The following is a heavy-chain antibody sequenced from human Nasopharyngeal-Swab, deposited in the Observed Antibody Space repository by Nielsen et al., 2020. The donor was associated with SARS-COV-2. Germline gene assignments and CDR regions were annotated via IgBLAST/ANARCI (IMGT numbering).Heavy chain of an antibody. CDR3: AKDIRRVRWLQLFDY. Sequence: GGSLRLSCAASGFTFNNYNFNWVRQAPGKGLEWVSSISSSSSYIYYADSVKDRFTISRDNAKNSLYLQMNSLRAEDTALYYCAKDIRRVRWLQLFDYWGQGTLVTVSS. CDR1: GFTFNNYN. CDR2: ISSSSSYI. J-gene: IGHJ4*02. V-gene: IGHV3-21*04. D-gene: IGHD5-24*01.